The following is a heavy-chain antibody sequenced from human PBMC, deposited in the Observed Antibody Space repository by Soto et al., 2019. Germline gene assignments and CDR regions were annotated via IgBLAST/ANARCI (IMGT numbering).Heavy chain of an antibody. Sequence: PGDSLKFSCHGSGYSFATNWSRWVRQMPGKGLEWMGIIHPGNSDARYSPSFHGHVTISADKSISTAYLQWSSLQASDTVMYFCLRNNGARYYYSTSGSFDYWGQGILVSVSS. CDR2: IHPGNSDA. CDR3: LRNNGARYYYSTSGSFDY. V-gene: IGHV5-51*03. J-gene: IGHJ4*02. CDR1: GYSFATNW. D-gene: IGHD3-10*01.